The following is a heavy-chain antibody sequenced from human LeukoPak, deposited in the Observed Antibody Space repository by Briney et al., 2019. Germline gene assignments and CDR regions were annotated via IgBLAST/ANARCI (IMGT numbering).Heavy chain of an antibody. Sequence: GGSLRLSCAASGFTFSSDAMSWVRQAPGKGLEWVSAISGSGGSTYYADSVKGRFTISRDNSKNTLYLQMNSLRAEDTAVYYCAKDGGSVVPADTFDYRGQGTLVTVSS. J-gene: IGHJ4*02. CDR1: GFTFSSDA. D-gene: IGHD2-2*01. CDR3: AKDGGSVVPADTFDY. CDR2: ISGSGGST. V-gene: IGHV3-23*01.